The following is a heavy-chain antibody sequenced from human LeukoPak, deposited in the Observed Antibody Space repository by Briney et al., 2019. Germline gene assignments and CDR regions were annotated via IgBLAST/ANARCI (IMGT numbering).Heavy chain of an antibody. CDR3: ARAPVDSSGYYSIDY. CDR1: GGTFSSYA. D-gene: IGHD3-22*01. CDR2: IVPIFGTA. J-gene: IGHJ4*02. V-gene: IGHV1-69*13. Sequence: SVKVSCKASGGTFSSYAISWVRQAPGQGLEWMGGIVPIFGTANYAQKFQGRVTITADESTSTAYMELSSLRSEDTAVYYCARAPVDSSGYYSIDYWGQGTLVTVSS.